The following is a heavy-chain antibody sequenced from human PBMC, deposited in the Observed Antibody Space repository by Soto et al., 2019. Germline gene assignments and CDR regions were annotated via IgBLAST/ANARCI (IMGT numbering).Heavy chain of an antibody. CDR3: AKDRYSSGKLCDY. Sequence: GGSLRLSCAASGFTFDDYAMHWVRQAPGKGLEWVSGISWNSGSIGYADSVKGRFTISRDNAKNSLYLQMNSLRAEDTALYYCAKDRYSSGKLCDYWGQGTLVTVSS. CDR1: GFTFDDYA. J-gene: IGHJ4*02. V-gene: IGHV3-9*01. CDR2: ISWNSGSI. D-gene: IGHD6-19*01.